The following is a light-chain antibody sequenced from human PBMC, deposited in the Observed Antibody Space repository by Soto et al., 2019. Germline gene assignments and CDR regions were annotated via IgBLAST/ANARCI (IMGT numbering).Light chain of an antibody. Sequence: DIQMTQSPSSLSASVGDRVTITCRASLGISNYLAWYQQKPGKVPKLLIYAASTLQSGVPSRFSGSGSGTDFTLTISSLQPEDVATYYCQKYNGAPWTFGQGTKVEIE. CDR3: QKYNGAPWT. J-gene: IGKJ1*01. V-gene: IGKV1-27*01. CDR1: LGISNY. CDR2: AAS.